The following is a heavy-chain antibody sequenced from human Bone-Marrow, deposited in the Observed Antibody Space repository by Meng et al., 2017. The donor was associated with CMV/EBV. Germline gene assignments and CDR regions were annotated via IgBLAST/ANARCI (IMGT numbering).Heavy chain of an antibody. CDR2: ISYDGSNK. CDR1: GFTLSSYE. J-gene: IGHJ6*02. CDR3: AKGAAAKWLRPDYYYYYGMDV. D-gene: IGHD5-12*01. V-gene: IGHV3-30-3*01. Sequence: GESLKISCAASGFTLSSYEMNWVRQAPGKGLEWVAVISYDGSNKYYADSVKGRFTISRDNSKNTLYLQMNSLRAEDTAVYYCAKGAAAKWLRPDYYYYYGMDVWGQGTTVTVSS.